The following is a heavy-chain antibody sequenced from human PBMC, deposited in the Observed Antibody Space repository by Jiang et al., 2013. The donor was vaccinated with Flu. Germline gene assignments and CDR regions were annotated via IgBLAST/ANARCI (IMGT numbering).Heavy chain of an antibody. Sequence: SGAEVKKPGASVRISCKAFGYIFTNYAINWVRQAPGQGLEWMGWINTNTGNPTYAQDFTGRFVFSLDTSVDTAYLQISSLKAEDTALYFCTRSPTWNYPYSFDYWG. CDR3: TRSPTWNYPYSFDY. V-gene: IGHV7-4-1*02. D-gene: IGHD1-7*01. CDR2: INTNTGNP. CDR1: GYIFTNYA. J-gene: IGHJ4*01.